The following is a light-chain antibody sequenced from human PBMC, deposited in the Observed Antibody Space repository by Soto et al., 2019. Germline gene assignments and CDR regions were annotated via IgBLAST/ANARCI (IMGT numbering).Light chain of an antibody. CDR3: AAWDDSLNAVV. Sequence: QSVLTQSPSASGTPGQRVTISCSGSSSNIGSNTVNWYQQLPGTAPKLLIYGHNLRPSGVPDRFSGSKSGTSASLAISGLQSEDEADYYCAAWDDSLNAVVFGGGTKLTVL. V-gene: IGLV1-44*01. CDR2: GHN. CDR1: SSNIGSNT. J-gene: IGLJ2*01.